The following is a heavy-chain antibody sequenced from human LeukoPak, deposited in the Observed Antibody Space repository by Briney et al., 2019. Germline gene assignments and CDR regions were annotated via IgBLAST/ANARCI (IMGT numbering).Heavy chain of an antibody. CDR3: ARDRAYYYDSSGYYRFDY. D-gene: IGHD3-22*01. V-gene: IGHV4-59*12. CDR1: GGSISSYY. J-gene: IGHJ4*02. CDR2: IYYSGST. Sequence: PSETLSLTCTVSGGSISSYYWSWIRQPPGKGLEWIGYIYYSGSTNYNPSLKSRVTISVDTSKNQFSLKLSSVTAADTAVYYCARDRAYYYDSSGYYRFDYWGQGTLVTVSS.